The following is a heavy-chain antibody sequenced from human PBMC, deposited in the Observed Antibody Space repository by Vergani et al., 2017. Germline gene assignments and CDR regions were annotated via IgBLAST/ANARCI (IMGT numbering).Heavy chain of an antibody. J-gene: IGHJ5*02. CDR2: ISDGGETK. CDR3: GRKQAPSSLMDKPIDI. CDR1: GCIFSDYY. D-gene: IGHD1/OR15-1a*01. V-gene: IGHV3-11*01. Sequence: QVQLVETGGGVVQPGGSLSLSCAASGCIFSDYYMTWIRQPPGKGLEWLAHISDGGETKMYAESLKGRFTVSRDNTKNLLIVQMKTLKVDDTATYYCGRKQAPSSLMDKPIDIWGQGTLVTVSS.